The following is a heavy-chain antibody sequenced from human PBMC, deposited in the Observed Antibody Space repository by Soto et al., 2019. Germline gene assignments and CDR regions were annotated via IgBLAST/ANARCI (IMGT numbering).Heavy chain of an antibody. CDR3: AADIDIVVVPAAKGIAAAPYGMDV. CDR2: IIPILGIA. D-gene: IGHD2-2*01. J-gene: IGHJ6*02. CDR1: GGTFSSYT. Sequence: SVKVSCKASGGTFSSYTISWVRQAPGQGLEWMGRIIPILGIANYAQKFQGRVTITADKSTSTAYMELSSLRSEDTAVYYCAADIDIVVVPAAKGIAAAPYGMDVWGQGTTVTVSS. V-gene: IGHV1-69*02.